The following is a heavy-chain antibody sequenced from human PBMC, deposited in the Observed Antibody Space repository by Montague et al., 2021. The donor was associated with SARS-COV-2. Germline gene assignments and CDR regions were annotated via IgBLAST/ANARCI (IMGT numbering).Heavy chain of an antibody. J-gene: IGHJ6*02. Sequence: SETLSLTCTVSGGSISSSSYYWGWIRQPPGKGLERIGSIYYSGSTYYNPSLKSRVTISVDTSKNQFSLKLSSVTAADTAVYYCARLYDSSSYYYGMDVWGQGTTVTVSS. CDR3: ARLYDSSSYYYGMDV. CDR1: GGSISSSSYY. V-gene: IGHV4-39*01. D-gene: IGHD5/OR15-5a*01. CDR2: IYYSGST.